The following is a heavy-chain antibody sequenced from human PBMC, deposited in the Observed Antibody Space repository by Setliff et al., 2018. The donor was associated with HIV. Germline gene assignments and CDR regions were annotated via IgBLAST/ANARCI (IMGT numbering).Heavy chain of an antibody. V-gene: IGHV4-61*09. CDR1: GGSISSGSYY. D-gene: IGHD6-13*01. J-gene: IGHJ4*02. CDR2: IYTSGST. CDR3: ARAAIAAAGPGDY. Sequence: PSETLSLTCTVPGGSISSGSYYWSWIRQPAGKGLEWIGHIYTSGSTNYNPSLKSRVTISVDTSKNQFSLKLSSVTAADTAVYYCARAAIAAAGPGDYWGQGTLVTVSS.